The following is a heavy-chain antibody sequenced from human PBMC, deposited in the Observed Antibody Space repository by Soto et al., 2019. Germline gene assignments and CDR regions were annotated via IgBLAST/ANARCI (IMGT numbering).Heavy chain of an antibody. CDR2: IYYSGST. CDR3: ARHRIEVAATDY. Sequence: SETLSLTCTVSGGSISSYYWSWIRQPPGKGLEWIGYIYYSGSTNYNPSLKSRVTISVDTSKNQFSLKLSSLTAADTAVYYCARHRIEVAATDYRGQGTLVTVSS. J-gene: IGHJ4*02. CDR1: GGSISSYY. V-gene: IGHV4-59*01. D-gene: IGHD6-19*01.